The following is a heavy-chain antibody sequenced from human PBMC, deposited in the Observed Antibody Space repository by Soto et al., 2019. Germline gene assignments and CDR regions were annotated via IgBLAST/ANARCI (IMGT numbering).Heavy chain of an antibody. CDR3: VCNASDFFCGMDV. V-gene: IGHV4-34*01. J-gene: IGHJ6*02. Sequence: QVQLQQWGAGLLKTSETLSLTCAVYGGSFSDYYWTWIRQPPGKGLEWIGEINQSGSNNYRPSLRSRVTMSVDTYKTQFSLKMSSVTAAATAVYCSVCNASDFFCGMDVWGQGTTVTVSS. CDR1: GGSFSDYY. CDR2: INQSGSN. D-gene: IGHD3-3*01.